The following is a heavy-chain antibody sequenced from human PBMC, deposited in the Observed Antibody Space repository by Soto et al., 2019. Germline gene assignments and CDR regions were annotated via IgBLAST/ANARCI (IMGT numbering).Heavy chain of an antibody. CDR3: ARVMSNGHSDY. CDR1: GYTFTSYG. Sequence: ASVKVSCKASGYTFTSYGISWVRQAPGQGLEWMGWMNPNSGNTGYAQKFQDRVTMTRNTSIGTAYMDLRSLGSDDTAVYYCARVMSNGHSDYWGQGTLVTVSS. V-gene: IGHV1-8*02. D-gene: IGHD2-8*01. CDR2: MNPNSGNT. J-gene: IGHJ4*02.